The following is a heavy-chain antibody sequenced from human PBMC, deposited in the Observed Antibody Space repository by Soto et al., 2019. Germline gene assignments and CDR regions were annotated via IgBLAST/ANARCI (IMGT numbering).Heavy chain of an antibody. CDR2: IWYDGSNK. J-gene: IGHJ4*02. CDR1: GFTFSSYG. Sequence: QVQLVESGGGVVQPGRSLRLSCAASGFTFSSYGMHWVRQAPGKGLEWVAVIWYDGSNKYYADSVKGRFTISRDNSKNTLYRQMNSLRAEDTAVYYCARDYLAVPHRVIDYWGQGTLVTVSS. D-gene: IGHD2-2*01. CDR3: ARDYLAVPHRVIDY. V-gene: IGHV3-33*01.